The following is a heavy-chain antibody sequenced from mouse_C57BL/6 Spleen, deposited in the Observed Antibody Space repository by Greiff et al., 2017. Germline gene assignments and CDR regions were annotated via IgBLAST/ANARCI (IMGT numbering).Heavy chain of an antibody. V-gene: IGHV5-17*01. CDR2: ISSGSSTI. J-gene: IGHJ4*01. CDR1: GFTFSDYG. D-gene: IGHD2-5*01. Sequence: EVQLVESGGGLVKPGASLKLSCAASGFTFSDYGMNWVRQAPEKGLEWVAYISSGSSTIYYADTVKGRFTISRDNAKNTLFLQMTSLRSEDTALYDCARRRGYYSNYGAMGCWGKGASVTVSS. CDR3: ARRRGYYSNYGAMGC.